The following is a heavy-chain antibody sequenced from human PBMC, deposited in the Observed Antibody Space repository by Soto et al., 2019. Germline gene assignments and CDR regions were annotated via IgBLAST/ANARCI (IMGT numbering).Heavy chain of an antibody. D-gene: IGHD1-1*01. CDR2: ISAYNGNT. Sequence: QVQLVQSGADVKKPGASVKVSCKASGYTFTSYGISWVRQASGQGLERMGWISAYNGNTKYAKKLQGRVTMTTDTATSTAYMELRSLRSDDTAVYYCARDEAYKWNDGGWFDPWGQGTLVTVSS. CDR1: GYTFTSYG. J-gene: IGHJ5*02. V-gene: IGHV1-18*01. CDR3: ARDEAYKWNDGGWFDP.